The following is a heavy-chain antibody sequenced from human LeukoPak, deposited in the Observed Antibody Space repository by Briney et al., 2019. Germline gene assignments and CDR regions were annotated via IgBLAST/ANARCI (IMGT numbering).Heavy chain of an antibody. D-gene: IGHD2-21*02. CDR1: GDKFFNYW. V-gene: IGHV5-51*01. CDR2: IYPGDSDT. J-gene: IGHJ4*02. Sequence: GEALKICCKGSGDKFFNYWIGWGRQNGGSGLEWMGIIYPGDSDTIYSPSFQGHVTLSADKSITTAYLQWSSLNASEPAMYYCVRPVCVHGPCYSYYDHWGQGPMVTVSS. CDR3: VRPVCVHGPCYSYYDH.